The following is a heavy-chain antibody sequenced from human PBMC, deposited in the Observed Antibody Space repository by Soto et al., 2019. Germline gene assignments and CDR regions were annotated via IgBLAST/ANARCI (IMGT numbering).Heavy chain of an antibody. V-gene: IGHV4-31*03. CDR2: IYYSGST. CDR3: ARAPITIFGVVTPKFDY. D-gene: IGHD3-3*01. J-gene: IGHJ4*02. Sequence: LSLTCTVSGGSISSGGYYWSWIRQHPGKGLEWIGYIYYSGSTYYNPSLKSRVTISVDTSKNQFSLKLSSVTAADTAVYYCARAPITIFGVVTPKFDYWGQGTLVTVSS. CDR1: GGSISSGGYY.